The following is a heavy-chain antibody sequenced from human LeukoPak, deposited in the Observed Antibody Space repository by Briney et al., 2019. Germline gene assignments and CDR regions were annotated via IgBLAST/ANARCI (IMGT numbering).Heavy chain of an antibody. Sequence: GGSLRLSCAASGFTFSSYAMSWVRQAPGKGLEWVSAISGSGGSTYYADSVKGRFTISRDNYKNTPYLQMNSLRAEDTAVYYCSKMSSVAALDYWGQGTLVTVSS. V-gene: IGHV3-23*01. D-gene: IGHD6-19*01. CDR1: GFTFSSYA. CDR3: SKMSSVAALDY. CDR2: ISGSGGST. J-gene: IGHJ4*02.